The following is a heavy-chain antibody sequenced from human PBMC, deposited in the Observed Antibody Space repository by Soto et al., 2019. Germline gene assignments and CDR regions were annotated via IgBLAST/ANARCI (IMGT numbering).Heavy chain of an antibody. Sequence: SETLSLTCTVSGGSIISSSYYWGWIRQPPGKGLEWIGSIYYSGSTYYNPSLKSRVTISVDTSKTQYSLKLSSVTAADTAVYYCARAGVVGKHYYMDVWGKGTTVTVSS. V-gene: IGHV4-39*07. D-gene: IGHD2-2*01. CDR1: GGSIISSSYY. CDR2: IYYSGST. CDR3: ARAGVVGKHYYMDV. J-gene: IGHJ6*03.